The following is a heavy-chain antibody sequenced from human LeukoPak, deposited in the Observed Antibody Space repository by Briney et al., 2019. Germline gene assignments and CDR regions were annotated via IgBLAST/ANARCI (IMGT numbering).Heavy chain of an antibody. J-gene: IGHJ4*02. CDR2: INSDDSRT. CDR3: VKDSPPRYSGSPPAY. D-gene: IGHD1-26*01. CDR1: GFTFSAFW. Sequence: AGGSLRLSCAASGFTFSAFWMHWVRQAPGKGLVWVSRINSDDSRTTYADSVKGRFTISRDNAKNTLYLQMNSLRAEDTAVYYCVKDSPPRYSGSPPAYWGQGTLVTVSS. V-gene: IGHV3-74*01.